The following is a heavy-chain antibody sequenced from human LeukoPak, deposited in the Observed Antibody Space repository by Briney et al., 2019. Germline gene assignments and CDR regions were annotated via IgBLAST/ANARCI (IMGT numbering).Heavy chain of an antibody. CDR3: ARAGLDSSGFGHDAFDI. CDR2: IYHSGST. J-gene: IGHJ3*02. D-gene: IGHD3-22*01. V-gene: IGHV4-38-2*02. CDR1: GYSISSGYY. Sequence: SETLSLTCTVSGYSISSGYYWGWIRQPPGKGLEWIGSIYHSGSTYYNPSLKSRVTISVDTSKNQFSLKLSSVTAADTAVYYCARAGLDSSGFGHDAFDIWGQGTMVTVSS.